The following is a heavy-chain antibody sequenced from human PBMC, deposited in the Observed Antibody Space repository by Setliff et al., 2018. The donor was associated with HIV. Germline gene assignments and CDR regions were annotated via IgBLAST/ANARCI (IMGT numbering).Heavy chain of an antibody. CDR1: GGSVSEYF. Sequence: SETLSLTCTVSGGSVSEYFWNWIRQPPGKGLEWIGYIYYSGSTNYNPSLESRVSISVDTSKNQFSLRLSSVTAADTAVYYCARGHTWNYYGGDYFDYWGQGSLVTVSS. J-gene: IGHJ4*02. CDR2: IYYSGST. V-gene: IGHV4-59*02. CDR3: ARGHTWNYYGGDYFDY. D-gene: IGHD1-7*01.